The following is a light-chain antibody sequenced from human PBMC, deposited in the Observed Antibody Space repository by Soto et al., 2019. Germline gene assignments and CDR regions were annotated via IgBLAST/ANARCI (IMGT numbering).Light chain of an antibody. CDR3: QQTSAFPRT. CDR1: QTVYEY. CDR2: DAS. V-gene: IGKV3-11*01. Sequence: IDWTQSAATLSLSPGERATLSCRASQTVYEYLAWYQQKPGQAPRLLIYDASNRATGIPSRFSGSGSGTDFTLTISSLQPEDFATYYCQQTSAFPRTFGQGTKVDI. J-gene: IGKJ1*01.